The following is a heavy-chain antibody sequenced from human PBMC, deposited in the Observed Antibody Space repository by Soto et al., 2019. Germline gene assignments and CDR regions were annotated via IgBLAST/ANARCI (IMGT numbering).Heavy chain of an antibody. J-gene: IGHJ5*02. CDR1: GYTFTSYG. CDR2: INAANGDT. D-gene: IGHD6-13*01. CDR3: VRRHVSATGIDWFDP. V-gene: IGHV1-3*01. Sequence: QVQLVQSGTEVKKPGASVKVSCMASGYTFTSYGIHWVRQAPGQRLEWMGWINAANGDTKYSPKFQGRVTITRDTSASTAYMELSSLRSEDTAVYYCVRRHVSATGIDWFDPWGQGTLVTVSS.